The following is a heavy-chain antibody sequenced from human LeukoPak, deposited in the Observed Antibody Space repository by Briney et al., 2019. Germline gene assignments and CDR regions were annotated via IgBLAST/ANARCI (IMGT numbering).Heavy chain of an antibody. CDR1: GFSYSSYT. CDR2: ITDRGSST. CDR3: VKDIGYYYIHDAFDI. Sequence: GGSLRLSCVASGFSYSSYTMGWVRQAPGKGLEWVSTITDRGSSTFYADSVKGRFTISRDNSKNTLFLQMNSLRAEDTAIYYCVKDIGYYYIHDAFDIWGQGTVVAVSS. J-gene: IGHJ3*02. V-gene: IGHV3-23*01. D-gene: IGHD3-10*02.